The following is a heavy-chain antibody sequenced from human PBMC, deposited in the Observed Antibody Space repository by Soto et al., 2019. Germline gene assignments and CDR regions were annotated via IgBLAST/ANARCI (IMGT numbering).Heavy chain of an antibody. Sequence: VQLVESGGGLVQPGGSLTLSCAASGFTVSNHWMHWVRQAPGKGLESISRIKTDGTYTDYADSVKGRFTISRDIVKNMLNLQMDSLRPEDTAVYYCARPKGAAYTAFDVWGQGTVVTVSS. CDR3: ARPKGAAYTAFDV. J-gene: IGHJ3*01. CDR1: GFTVSNHW. CDR2: IKTDGTYT. V-gene: IGHV3-74*01. D-gene: IGHD3-16*01.